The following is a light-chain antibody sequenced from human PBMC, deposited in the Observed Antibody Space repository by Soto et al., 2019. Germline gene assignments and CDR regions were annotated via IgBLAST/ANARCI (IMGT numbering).Light chain of an antibody. CDR1: SSDVGAYNY. CDR3: CSYAGTYIFV. J-gene: IGLJ1*01. Sequence: QSALTQPRSVSGSPGQSVTISCTGTSSDVGAYNYVSWYQQHPEKAPKLIIYDVTQRPSGVPDRFSGSKSGNTASLTISGLQAEDEADYYCCSYAGTYIFVFGTGTKLTVL. CDR2: DVT. V-gene: IGLV2-11*01.